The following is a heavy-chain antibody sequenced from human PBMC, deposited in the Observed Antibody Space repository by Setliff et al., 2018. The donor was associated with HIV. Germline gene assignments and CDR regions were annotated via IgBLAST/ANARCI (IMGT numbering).Heavy chain of an antibody. CDR1: GYTFTHYA. CDR3: ARLASGGWPLEVFDI. V-gene: IGHV1-18*01. Sequence: GASVKVSCKASGYTFTHYAISWVRQAPGQGLEYLGWISAYNGNTNYAQKVQGRITMTTDASTSTVDMELRSLTSDDTAVSYCARLASGGWPLEVFDIWGQGTMVTVSS. D-gene: IGHD2-15*01. CDR2: ISAYNGNT. J-gene: IGHJ3*02.